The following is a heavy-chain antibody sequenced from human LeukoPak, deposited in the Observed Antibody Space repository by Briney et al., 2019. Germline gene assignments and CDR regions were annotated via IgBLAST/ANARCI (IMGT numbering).Heavy chain of an antibody. V-gene: IGHV3-7*03. J-gene: IGHJ4*02. Sequence: PGGSLRLSCAASGFTFSSYWMSWVRQAPGKGLEWVANIKQDGSEKYYVDSVKGRFTISRDNAKNSLYLQMSSLRSEDTAVYYCARIYSTSWYYFDYWGQGTLVTVSS. CDR1: GFTFSSYW. CDR2: IKQDGSEK. CDR3: ARIYSTSWYYFDY. D-gene: IGHD2-2*01.